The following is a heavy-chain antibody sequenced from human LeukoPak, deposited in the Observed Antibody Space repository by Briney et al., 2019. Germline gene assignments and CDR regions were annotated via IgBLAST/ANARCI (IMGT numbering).Heavy chain of an antibody. Sequence: SETLSLTCTVSGGSISSSSYYWGWIRQPPGKGLEWIGSIYYSGSTYYNPSLKSRVTISVDTSKNQFSLKLSSVTAADTAVYYCARPAKPGAFDWSFDYWGQGTLVTVSS. J-gene: IGHJ4*02. CDR1: GGSISSSSYY. D-gene: IGHD3-9*01. V-gene: IGHV4-39*01. CDR2: IYYSGST. CDR3: ARPAKPGAFDWSFDY.